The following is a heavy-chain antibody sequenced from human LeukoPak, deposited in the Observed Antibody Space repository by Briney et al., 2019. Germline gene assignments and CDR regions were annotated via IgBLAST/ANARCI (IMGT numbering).Heavy chain of an antibody. CDR3: AKDIVVVPAAPDAFDI. CDR1: GYAFTGYY. J-gene: IGHJ3*02. CDR2: INPNGGGT. Sequence: ASVKVSCKASGYAFTGYYMHWVRQAPGQGLEWMGWINPNGGGTNYAQKFQGRVTMTRDTSISTAYMELSRLRSDDTAVYYCAKDIVVVPAAPDAFDIWGQGTMDTVSS. V-gene: IGHV1-2*02. D-gene: IGHD2-2*01.